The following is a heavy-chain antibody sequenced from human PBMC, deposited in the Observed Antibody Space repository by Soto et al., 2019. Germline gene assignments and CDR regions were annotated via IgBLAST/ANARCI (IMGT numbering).Heavy chain of an antibody. CDR3: ARDSVAYDSSAGRNYYGMDV. D-gene: IGHD3-22*01. CDR2: IYYSGST. CDR1: GDSISSGGYY. J-gene: IGHJ6*02. V-gene: IGHV4-31*03. Sequence: SETLALTCTVSGDSISSGGYYWRWLLKHPGKGLEWIGYIYYSGSTYYNPSLKSRVTISVDTSKNQFSLKLSSVTAADTAVYYCARDSVAYDSSAGRNYYGMDVWGQGTTVTV.